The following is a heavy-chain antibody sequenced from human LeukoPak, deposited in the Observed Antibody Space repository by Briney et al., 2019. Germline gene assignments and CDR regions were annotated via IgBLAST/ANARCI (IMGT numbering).Heavy chain of an antibody. CDR1: GFTFNSYW. CDR2: INSDGSTT. J-gene: IGHJ4*02. Sequence: PGGSLRLSCAASGFTFNSYWMHWVRQAPGKGLVWVSRINSDGSTTHYADSVKGRFTISRDNAKNTLFLHMNSLRAEDTAVYYCARVIGSGWEAELSDWGQGTLVTVSS. D-gene: IGHD6-19*01. V-gene: IGHV3-74*01. CDR3: ARVIGSGWEAELSD.